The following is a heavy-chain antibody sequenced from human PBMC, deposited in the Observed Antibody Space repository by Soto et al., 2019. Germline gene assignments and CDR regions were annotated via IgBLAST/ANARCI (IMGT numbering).Heavy chain of an antibody. J-gene: IGHJ4*02. D-gene: IGHD2-2*01. Sequence: ASVKVSCKASGYTFTSYAMHWVRQAPGQRLEWMGWINAGNGNTKYSQKFQGRVTITRDTSASTAYMELSSLRSEDTAVYYCARVSGYCSSTSCYVPDYWGQGTLVTVSS. CDR1: GYTFTSYA. CDR3: ARVSGYCSSTSCYVPDY. CDR2: INAGNGNT. V-gene: IGHV1-3*01.